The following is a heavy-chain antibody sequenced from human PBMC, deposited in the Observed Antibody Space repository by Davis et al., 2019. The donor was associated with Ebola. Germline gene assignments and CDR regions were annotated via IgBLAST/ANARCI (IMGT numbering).Heavy chain of an antibody. J-gene: IGHJ4*02. CDR1: GFTFSTYS. D-gene: IGHD3-3*01. CDR3: ARPRTFFGVVTYFDY. CDR2: ISSDSDYI. Sequence: GESLKISCAASGFTFSTYSMSWVRQAPGKGLEWVSSISSDSDYIYYADSAKGRFTISRDNAKNSLYLQMNSLRAEDTAVYYCARPRTFFGVVTYFDYWGQGTLVTVSS. V-gene: IGHV3-21*01.